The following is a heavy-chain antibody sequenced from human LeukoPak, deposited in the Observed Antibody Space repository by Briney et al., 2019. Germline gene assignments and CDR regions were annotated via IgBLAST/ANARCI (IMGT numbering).Heavy chain of an antibody. V-gene: IGHV3-43*01. CDR2: ISWDGGST. Sequence: GGSLRLSCAASGFTFDDYTMHWVRQAPGKGLEWVSLISWDGGSTYYADSVKGRFTISRDNAKNSLYLQMNSLRAEDTAVYYCARAPWGYSSSWYIDWGQGTLVTVSS. D-gene: IGHD6-13*01. CDR3: ARAPWGYSSSWYID. CDR1: GFTFDDYT. J-gene: IGHJ4*02.